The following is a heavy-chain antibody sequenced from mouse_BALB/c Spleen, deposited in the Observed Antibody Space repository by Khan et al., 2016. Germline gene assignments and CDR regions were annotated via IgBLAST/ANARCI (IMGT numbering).Heavy chain of an antibody. D-gene: IGHD2-4*01. J-gene: IGHJ3*01. Sequence: IQLVQSGAELVKPGASVKLSCTVSGFNIKDTYMHWVNQRPEQGLEWIGRIDPANGNTKYDPKFQDKATITADTSSNTAYLQLSSLTSEDTAVXYCSSGGYDYEFAYWGQGTLVTVSA. CDR3: SSGGYDYEFAY. CDR1: GFNIKDTY. V-gene: IGHV14-3*02. CDR2: IDPANGNT.